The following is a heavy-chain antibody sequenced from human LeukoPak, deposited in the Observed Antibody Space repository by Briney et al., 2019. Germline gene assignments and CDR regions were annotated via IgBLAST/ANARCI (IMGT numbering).Heavy chain of an antibody. CDR3: ALYCSGGSCSSMGGTFDI. J-gene: IGHJ3*02. V-gene: IGHV3-23*01. D-gene: IGHD2-15*01. Sequence: GGSLRLSCAASGFTFSNYDMSWVRQAPGKGLEWVSGISGSGSSTYHADSVKGRFTISRDNSRNTLYLQMNSLRAEDTAVYFCALYCSGGSCSSMGGTFDIWGLGTMVTVSS. CDR2: ISGSGSST. CDR1: GFTFSNYD.